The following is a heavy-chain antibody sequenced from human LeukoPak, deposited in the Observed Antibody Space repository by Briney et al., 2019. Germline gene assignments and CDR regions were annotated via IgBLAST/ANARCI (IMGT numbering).Heavy chain of an antibody. V-gene: IGHV1-58*02. D-gene: IGHD3-3*01. CDR1: GFTFTSSA. CDR2: IVVGSGNT. Sequence: SVKVSCKASGFTFTSSAMQWVRQARGQRLEWIGWIVVGSGNTNYAQKFQERVTITRDTSTSTAYMELSSLRSEDTAVYYCAADTPPYDFWSGYYYYGMDVWGQGTTVTVSS. J-gene: IGHJ6*02. CDR3: AADTPPYDFWSGYYYYGMDV.